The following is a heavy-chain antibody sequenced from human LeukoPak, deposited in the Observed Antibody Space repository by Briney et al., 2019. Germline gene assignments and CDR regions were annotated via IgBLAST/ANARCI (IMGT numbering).Heavy chain of an antibody. CDR3: ARPRGSILTYFDY. D-gene: IGHD2-8*01. J-gene: IGHJ4*02. Sequence: SETLSLTCTVSGGSISSSSYYWGWIRQPPGKGLEWIGSIYYSGSTYYNPSLKSRVTTSVDTSKNQFSLKLSSVTAADTAVYYCARPRGSILTYFDYWGQGTLVTVSS. CDR2: IYYSGST. CDR1: GGSISSSSYY. V-gene: IGHV4-39*01.